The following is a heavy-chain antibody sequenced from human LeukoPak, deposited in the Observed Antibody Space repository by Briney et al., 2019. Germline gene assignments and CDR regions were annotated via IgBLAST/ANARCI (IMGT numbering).Heavy chain of an antibody. CDR1: GITLSNYG. CDR2: ISDSGGRT. J-gene: IGHJ4*02. Sequence: GGSLRLSCAVSGITLSNYGMSWVRQAPGKGLEWVAGISDSGGRTNYADSVKGRFTISRDNPKNTLYLQMNSLRVEDTAAYFCAKRGVVIRVILVGFHKEAYYFDSWGQGALVTVSS. D-gene: IGHD3-22*01. V-gene: IGHV3-23*01. CDR3: AKRGVVIRVILVGFHKEAYYFDS.